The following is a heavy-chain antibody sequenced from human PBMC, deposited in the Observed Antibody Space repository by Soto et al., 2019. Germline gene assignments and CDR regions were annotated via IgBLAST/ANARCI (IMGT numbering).Heavy chain of an antibody. Sequence: VQVEQSGAEVKKPGASVKVSCKTSGYTFSDYYMHWVRQAPGQGLEWMGWINPNSGNTDYAQKFRGRVTMTRDTSITTAYMELTSLRSDDTAIYYCARDLRGYSNWFAPWGQGTLVTVSS. CDR3: ARDLRGYSNWFAP. D-gene: IGHD3-22*01. V-gene: IGHV1-2*02. CDR2: INPNSGNT. J-gene: IGHJ5*02. CDR1: GYTFSDYY.